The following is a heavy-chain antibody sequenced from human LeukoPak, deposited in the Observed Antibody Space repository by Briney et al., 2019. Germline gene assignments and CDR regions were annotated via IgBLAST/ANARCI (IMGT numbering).Heavy chain of an antibody. Sequence: ASVKVSCKASGYTFTSYDINWVRQATGQGLEWMGWMNPNSGNTGYAQKFQGRVTMTKNTSISTAYMELSSLRSEDTAVYYCARGVGLAGSNEYSSSWYLIGPAILANNWFDPWGQGTLVTVSS. CDR2: MNPNSGNT. J-gene: IGHJ5*02. V-gene: IGHV1-8*01. D-gene: IGHD6-13*01. CDR1: GYTFTSYD. CDR3: ARGVGLAGSNEYSSSWYLIGPAILANNWFDP.